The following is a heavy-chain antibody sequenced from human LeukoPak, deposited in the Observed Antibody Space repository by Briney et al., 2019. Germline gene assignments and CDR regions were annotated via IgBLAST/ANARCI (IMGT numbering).Heavy chain of an antibody. CDR2: FDPEDGET. CDR3: PTDLYAQDAFDI. J-gene: IGHJ3*02. V-gene: IGHV1-24*01. D-gene: IGHD3-16*01. Sequence: ASVKVSCKVSGYTLTELSMHWVRQAPGKGLEWMGGFDPEDGETIYAQKFQGRVTMTEDTSTDTAYMELSSLRSEDTAVYYCPTDLYAQDAFDIWGQGTMVTVSS. CDR1: GYTLTELS.